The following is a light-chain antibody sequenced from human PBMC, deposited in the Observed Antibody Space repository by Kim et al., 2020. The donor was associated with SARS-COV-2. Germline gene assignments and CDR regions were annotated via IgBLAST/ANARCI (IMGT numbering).Light chain of an antibody. V-gene: IGKV1-39*01. CDR2: AAS. Sequence: DIQMTQSPSSLSASVGDRVTITCRASQRISSYLNWYQQKPGKAPNLLIYAASSLQSGFPSRFSGSGSGTDFTLTISSLQPEDFATYYCQQSYNTPYTFGQGTKLEI. CDR3: QQSYNTPYT. CDR1: QRISSY. J-gene: IGKJ2*01.